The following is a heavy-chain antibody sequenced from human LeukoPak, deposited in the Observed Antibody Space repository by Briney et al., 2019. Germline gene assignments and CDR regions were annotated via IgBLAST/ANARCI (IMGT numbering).Heavy chain of an antibody. V-gene: IGHV3-23*01. CDR3: AKPRGDYVWGSYRYRTTSFDY. Sequence: GGSLRLSCAASGFTFSSYAMSWVCQAPGKGLEWVSAISGSGGSTYYADSVKGRFTISRDNSKNTLYLQMNSLRAEDTAVYYCAKPRGDYVWGSYRYRTTSFDYWGQGTLVTVSS. CDR2: ISGSGGST. D-gene: IGHD3-16*02. J-gene: IGHJ4*02. CDR1: GFTFSSYA.